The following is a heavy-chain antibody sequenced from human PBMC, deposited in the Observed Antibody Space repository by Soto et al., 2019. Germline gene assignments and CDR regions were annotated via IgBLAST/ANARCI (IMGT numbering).Heavy chain of an antibody. J-gene: IGHJ3*02. CDR1: GLTFSSYW. D-gene: IGHD7-27*01. Sequence: GGSLRLSCAASGLTFSSYWMHWVRQAPGKGLVWVSSINRDGSTTNYADSVKGRFTISRDNAKNTLYLQMNSLRDEDTAVYYCRRPSTGENAFDIWGQGTMVTVSS. V-gene: IGHV3-74*01. CDR3: RRPSTGENAFDI. CDR2: INRDGSTT.